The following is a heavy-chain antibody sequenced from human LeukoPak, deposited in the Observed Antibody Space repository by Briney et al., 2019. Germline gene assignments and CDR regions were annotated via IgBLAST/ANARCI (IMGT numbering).Heavy chain of an antibody. V-gene: IGHV3-21*01. CDR2: ISSSSSYI. Sequence: KPGGSLRLSCAASGFTFSSYSMNWVRQAPWKGLEWVSSISSSSSYIYYADSVKGRFTISRDNAKNSLYLQMNSLRAEDTAVYYCARDNHYCSSTSCYEREYYYYYMDVWGKGTTVTVSS. J-gene: IGHJ6*03. D-gene: IGHD2-2*01. CDR1: GFTFSSYS. CDR3: ARDNHYCSSTSCYEREYYYYYMDV.